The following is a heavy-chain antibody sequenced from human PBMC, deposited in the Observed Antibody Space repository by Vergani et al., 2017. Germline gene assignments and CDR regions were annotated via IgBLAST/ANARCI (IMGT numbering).Heavy chain of an antibody. D-gene: IGHD2-2*01. J-gene: IGHJ4*01. CDR2: IYYSGST. V-gene: IGHV4-39*01. CDR3: ARSKRYCSSTSCQPFDY. Sequence: QLQLQESGPGLVKPSETLSLTCTVSGGSISSSSYYWGWIRQPPGKGLEWIGSIYYSGSTYYNPSLKSRVTISVDTSKNQFSLKLSSVTAADTAVYYCARSKRYCSSTSCQPFDYWGHGTLVTVSS. CDR1: GGSISSSSYY.